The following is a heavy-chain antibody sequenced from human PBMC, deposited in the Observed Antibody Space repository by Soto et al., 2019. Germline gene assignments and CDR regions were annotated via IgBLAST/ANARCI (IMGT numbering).Heavy chain of an antibody. CDR2: INYSGST. CDR1: CVSFSGYY. CDR3: ARGYLPRESFFILRRDSDYYRLDV. V-gene: IGHV4-34*01. J-gene: IGHJ6*02. D-gene: IGHD1-26*01. Sequence: PSETLSLTCSVYCVSFSGYYWSWIRQPPGKGLEWIGEINYSGSTTYNPSLKSRITISLDTSKNQFSLKLSSVTAADTAVYYCARGYLPRESFFILRRDSDYYRLDVWGQGTTVTVSS.